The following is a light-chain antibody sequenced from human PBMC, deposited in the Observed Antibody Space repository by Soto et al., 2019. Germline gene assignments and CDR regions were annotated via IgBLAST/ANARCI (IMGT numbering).Light chain of an antibody. CDR2: GND. CDR3: AAWDDTLNGWV. V-gene: IGLV1-44*01. CDR1: SSTIGSNF. Sequence: QSVLTQPPSASGTPGQGVTISCSGSSSTIGSNFVVWYQQLPGTAPKLLIYGNDRRPSGVPDRFSGSKSGTSAALAITGLQCEDEADYYCAAWDDTLNGWVFGGGTKLTVL. J-gene: IGLJ3*02.